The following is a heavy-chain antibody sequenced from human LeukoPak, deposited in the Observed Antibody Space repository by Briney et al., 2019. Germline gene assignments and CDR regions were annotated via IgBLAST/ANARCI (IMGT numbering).Heavy chain of an antibody. J-gene: IGHJ3*02. CDR3: ARFERYSGYDYARYDAFDI. CDR2: INPSGGST. Sequence: ASVKVSCKASGYTLTSYYMDWVRQAPGQGLEWMGMINPSGGSTIYAQKFQGRVTMTRNTSISTAYMELSSLRSEDTAVYYCARFERYSGYDYARYDAFDIWGQGTMVTVSS. D-gene: IGHD5-12*01. V-gene: IGHV1-46*01. CDR1: GYTLTSYY.